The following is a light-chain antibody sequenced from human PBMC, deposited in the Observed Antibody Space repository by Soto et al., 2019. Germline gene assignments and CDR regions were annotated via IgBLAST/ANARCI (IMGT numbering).Light chain of an antibody. CDR1: SSNIGRNT. J-gene: IGLJ1*01. CDR2: DNN. CDR3: AAWDDSLTGLNV. V-gene: IGLV1-44*01. Sequence: QSVLSQPPSASGTPGQRVAISCSGSSSNIGRNTVNWYQQLPGTAPKLLIYDNNRRPSGVPDRFSGSKSGTSASLVISGLQSEDEADYYCAAWDDSLTGLNVFGTGTKLTVL.